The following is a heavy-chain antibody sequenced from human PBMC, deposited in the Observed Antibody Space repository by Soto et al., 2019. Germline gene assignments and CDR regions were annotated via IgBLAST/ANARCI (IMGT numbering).Heavy chain of an antibody. CDR3: ARGGGWFGELSPFDY. V-gene: IGHV3-30-3*01. J-gene: IGHJ4*02. D-gene: IGHD3-10*01. Sequence: QVQLVESGGGVVQPGRSLRLSCAASGFTFSSYAMHWVRQAPGKGLEWVAVISYDGSNKYYADSVKGRFTISRDNSKNTLYLQMNSLRAEDTAVYYCARGGGWFGELSPFDYWGQGTLVPGSS. CDR2: ISYDGSNK. CDR1: GFTFSSYA.